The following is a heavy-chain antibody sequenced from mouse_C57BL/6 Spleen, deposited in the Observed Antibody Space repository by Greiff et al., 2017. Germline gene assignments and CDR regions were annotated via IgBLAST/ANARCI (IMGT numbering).Heavy chain of an antibody. V-gene: IGHV14-2*01. CDR2: IDPEDGET. CDR3: AQTAQAWFAY. J-gene: IGHJ3*01. Sequence: EVKLVESGAELVKPGASVKLSCTASGFNIKDYYMHWVKQRTEQGLEWIGRIDPEDGETKYAPKFPGKATITADTSSNTAYLQLSSLTSEDTAVYYCAQTAQAWFAYWGQGTLVTVSA. CDR1: GFNIKDYY. D-gene: IGHD3-2*02.